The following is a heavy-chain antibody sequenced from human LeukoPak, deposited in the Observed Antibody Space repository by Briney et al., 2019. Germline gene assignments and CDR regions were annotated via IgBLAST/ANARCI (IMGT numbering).Heavy chain of an antibody. J-gene: IGHJ4*02. CDR1: GFAFNTYA. CDR3: ATPSDSSGWYGV. D-gene: IGHD6-19*01. Sequence: GGSLRLSCAASGFAFNTYAMHWVRQAPGKGLEWVSVINNSGGITYYADSVKGRFTISRDNSKNTLYLQMNSLRGEDTAVYYCATPSDSSGWYGVWGQGTLVTVSS. V-gene: IGHV3-23*01. CDR2: INNSGGIT.